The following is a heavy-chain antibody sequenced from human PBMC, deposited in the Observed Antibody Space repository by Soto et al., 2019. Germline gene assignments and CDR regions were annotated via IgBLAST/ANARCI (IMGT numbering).Heavy chain of an antibody. CDR3: ARDWYYYDSSGYSKPVWYYYYGMDV. V-gene: IGHV1-2*06. CDR2: INPHSGET. D-gene: IGHD3-22*01. J-gene: IGHJ6*02. CDR1: GYTFTDYY. Sequence: QVQLVQSGAEVKRPGASLKVSCKTSGYTFTDYYIHWVRQAPGQGLEWMGRINPHSGETTFAPKFQGRVTMTRDTSISTAYMQLSRLRSDDTAVYYCARDWYYYDSSGYSKPVWYYYYGMDVWGQGTTVTVSS.